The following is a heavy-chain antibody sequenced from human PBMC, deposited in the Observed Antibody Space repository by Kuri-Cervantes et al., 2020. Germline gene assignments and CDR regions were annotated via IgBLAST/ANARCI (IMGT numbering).Heavy chain of an antibody. CDR2: IRYDGSTK. Sequence: GGSLRPSWEASGLTFSNDWLSWVRKAPGKGLEWVAFIRYDGSTKYYADSVKGRFTISRDNSKNTLYLQMNSLRAEDTAVYYCAKDGEHIVVVTAIRGGYFDYWGQGTLVTVSS. V-gene: IGHV3-30*02. CDR3: AKDGEHIVVVTAIRGGYFDY. D-gene: IGHD2-21*02. J-gene: IGHJ4*02. CDR1: GLTFSNDW.